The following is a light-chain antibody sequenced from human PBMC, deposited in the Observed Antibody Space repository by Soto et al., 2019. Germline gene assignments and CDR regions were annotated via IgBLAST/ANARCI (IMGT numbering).Light chain of an antibody. V-gene: IGKV3-20*01. J-gene: IGKJ1*01. Sequence: IVLTQSPDTLSLSPGDIATLSCRATQSVSSNSLAWYQQKPGQAPRLLIYAAATRATGIPDRFSGSGSGTDFTLTISRLEPEDFAVYYCQQYGSSPTFGQGTKVDIK. CDR3: QQYGSSPT. CDR1: QSVSSNS. CDR2: AAA.